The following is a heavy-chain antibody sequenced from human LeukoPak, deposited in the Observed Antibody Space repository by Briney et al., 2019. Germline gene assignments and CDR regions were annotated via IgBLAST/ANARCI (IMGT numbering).Heavy chain of an antibody. CDR3: AKDSSSSWYYFDF. J-gene: IGHJ4*02. Sequence: GGSLRLSCAASGFTFSSYAMSWVRQAPGKGLEWVSAISDSGGRTYHADSVKGRFTISRDNPKNTLYLQMNSLRAEDTAVYYCAKDSSSSWYYFDFWGQGTLVTVSS. CDR2: ISDSGGRT. D-gene: IGHD6-13*01. V-gene: IGHV3-23*01. CDR1: GFTFSSYA.